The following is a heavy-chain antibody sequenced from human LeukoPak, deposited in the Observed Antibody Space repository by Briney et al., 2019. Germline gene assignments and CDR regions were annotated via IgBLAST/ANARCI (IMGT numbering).Heavy chain of an antibody. D-gene: IGHD2-8*02. Sequence: GGSLRLSCVASGLTFTSSAMSWVRPAPGRGLEWVSAITGSGGRTYYADSVKGRFTISRDNAKNTLYLQMNSLRVEDTAVYYCADIVPGARDWGQGTLVTVSS. CDR3: ADIVPGARD. V-gene: IGHV3-23*01. J-gene: IGHJ4*02. CDR1: GLTFTSSA. CDR2: ITGSGGRT.